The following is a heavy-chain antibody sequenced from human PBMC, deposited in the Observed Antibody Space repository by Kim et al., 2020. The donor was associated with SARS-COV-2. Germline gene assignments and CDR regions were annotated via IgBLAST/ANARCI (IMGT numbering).Heavy chain of an antibody. J-gene: IGHJ5*02. CDR2: INHSGST. CDR3: ARGVNLVERPYDFWSGYLYNWFDP. V-gene: IGHV4-34*01. D-gene: IGHD3-3*01. CDR1: GGSFSGYY. Sequence: SETLSLTCAVYGGSFSGYYWSWIRQPPGKGLEWIGEINHSGSTNYNPSLKSRVTISVDTSKNQFSLKLSSVTAADTAVYYCARGVNLVERPYDFWSGYLYNWFDPWGQGTLVTVSS.